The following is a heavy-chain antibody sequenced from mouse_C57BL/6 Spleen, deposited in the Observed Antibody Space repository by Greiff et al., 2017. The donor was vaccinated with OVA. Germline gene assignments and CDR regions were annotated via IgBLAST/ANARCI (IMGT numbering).Heavy chain of an antibody. V-gene: IGHV1-85*01. Sequence: QVQLQQSGPELAKPGASVKLSCKASGYTFTSYDINWVKQRPGQGLEWIGWIYPRDGSTKYNEKFKGKATLTVDTSSSTAYMELHSLTSEDSAVYFCARDSSGYGWYFDVWGTGTTVTVSS. D-gene: IGHD3-2*02. CDR2: IYPRDGST. CDR3: ARDSSGYGWYFDV. J-gene: IGHJ1*03. CDR1: GYTFTSYD.